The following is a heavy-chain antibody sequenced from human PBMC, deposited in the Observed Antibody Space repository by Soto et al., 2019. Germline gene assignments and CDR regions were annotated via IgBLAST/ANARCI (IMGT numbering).Heavy chain of an antibody. CDR3: DVVVVVAATESHPKVTDV. Sequence: QVQLVQSGAEVKKPGSSVKVSCKASGGTFSSYAISWVRQAPGQGLEWMGGIIPIFGTANYAQKFQGRVTITADKSTRTAYMELSSLRSEDTAVYYCDVVVVVAATESHPKVTDVWGQGTTVTVSS. CDR1: GGTFSSYA. V-gene: IGHV1-69*06. J-gene: IGHJ6*02. CDR2: IIPIFGTA. D-gene: IGHD2-15*01.